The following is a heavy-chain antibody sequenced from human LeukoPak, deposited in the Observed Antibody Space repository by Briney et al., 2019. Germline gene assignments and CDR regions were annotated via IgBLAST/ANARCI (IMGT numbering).Heavy chain of an antibody. D-gene: IGHD6-19*01. CDR3: AGIAVAHWVDDY. J-gene: IGHJ4*02. CDR2: IYYSGST. CDR1: GGSISSYY. V-gene: IGHV4-59*01. Sequence: SETLSLTCTVSGGSISSYYWSWIRQPPGKGLEWIGYIYYSGSTNYNPSLKSRVTISVDTSKNQFSLKLSSVTAADTAVYYCAGIAVAHWVDDYWGQGTLVTVSS.